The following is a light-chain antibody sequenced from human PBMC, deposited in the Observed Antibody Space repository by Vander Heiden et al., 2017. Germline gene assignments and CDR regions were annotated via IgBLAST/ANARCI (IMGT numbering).Light chain of an antibody. J-gene: IGKJ4*01. CDR1: QSMLYRANNKNY. CDR2: WAS. CDR3: QQYYSTPLT. Sequence: DIVLTQSPDSLAVSLGERATINCKSSQSMLYRANNKNYLAWYQQRQGQPPKLLIYWASTRESGVPDRFSGSGSGTDFTLTISSLQAEDVAVYYCQQYYSTPLTFGGGTKVEIK. V-gene: IGKV4-1*01.